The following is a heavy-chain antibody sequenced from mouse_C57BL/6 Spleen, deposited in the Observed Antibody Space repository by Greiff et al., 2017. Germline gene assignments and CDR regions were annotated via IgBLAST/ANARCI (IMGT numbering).Heavy chain of an antibody. CDR2: IDPSDSYT. V-gene: IGHV1-69*01. Sequence: VQLQQPGAELVMPGASVKLSCKASGYTFTSYWMHWVKQRPGQGLEWIGEIDPSDSYTNYNQKFKGKSTLTVDKSSSTAYMQLSSLTSEDSAVYYCARTTTVVAPFAYWGQGTLVTVSA. J-gene: IGHJ3*01. CDR1: GYTFTSYW. CDR3: ARTTTVVAPFAY. D-gene: IGHD1-1*01.